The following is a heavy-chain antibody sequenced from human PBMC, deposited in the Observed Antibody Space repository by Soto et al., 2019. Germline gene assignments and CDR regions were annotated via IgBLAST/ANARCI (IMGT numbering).Heavy chain of an antibody. CDR1: GFIFSNYG. D-gene: IGHD4-17*01. CDR2: ISYDGTNE. CDR3: AKMSGDYTSYYFYYMDV. V-gene: IGHV3-30*18. Sequence: GGSLRLSCAASGFIFSNYGMHWVCQAPGKGLEWVAVISYDGTNEHYADSVKGRCTISRDNSKNTLYLQMHSLRAEDTAVYYCAKMSGDYTSYYFYYMDVWGTGTTVTVSS. J-gene: IGHJ6*03.